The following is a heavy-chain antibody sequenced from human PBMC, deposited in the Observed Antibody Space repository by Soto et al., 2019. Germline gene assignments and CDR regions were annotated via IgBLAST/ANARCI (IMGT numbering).Heavy chain of an antibody. CDR1: GFTFSSYG. J-gene: IGHJ4*02. D-gene: IGHD2-15*01. CDR3: ARGVYCSGGSCYDLDY. V-gene: IGHV3-33*01. CDR2: IWYDGSNK. Sequence: GGSLRLSCAASGFTFSSYGMHWVRQAPGKGLEWVAVIWYDGSNKYYADSVKGRFTISRDNSKNTLYLQMNSLRAEDTAVYYCARGVYCSGGSCYDLDYWGQGTLVTVSS.